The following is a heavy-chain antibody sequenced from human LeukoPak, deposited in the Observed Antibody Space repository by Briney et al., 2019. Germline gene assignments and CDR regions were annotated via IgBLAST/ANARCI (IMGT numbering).Heavy chain of an antibody. Sequence: GGSLRLSCAASGFTFSSYSMNWVRQAPGKGLEWVSGISWNSGSIGYADSVKGRFTISRDNAKNSLYLQMNSLRAEDMALYYCAKDAWFGEPWDAFDIWGQGTMVTVSS. CDR3: AKDAWFGEPWDAFDI. D-gene: IGHD3-10*01. CDR2: ISWNSGSI. J-gene: IGHJ3*02. CDR1: GFTFSSYS. V-gene: IGHV3-9*03.